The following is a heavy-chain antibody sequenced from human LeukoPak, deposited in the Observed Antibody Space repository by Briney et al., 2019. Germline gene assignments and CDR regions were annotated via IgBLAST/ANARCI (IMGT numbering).Heavy chain of an antibody. CDR3: ARYYYGSGATEGMDV. V-gene: IGHV1-69*13. CDR2: IIPIFGTA. CDR1: GGTFSSYA. Sequence: ASVKVSCKASGGTFSSYAISWVRQAPGQGLEWMGGIIPIFGTANYAQKFQGRVTITADESTSTAYMELRSLRSDDTAVYYCARYYYGSGATEGMDVWGQGTTVTVSS. D-gene: IGHD3-10*01. J-gene: IGHJ6*02.